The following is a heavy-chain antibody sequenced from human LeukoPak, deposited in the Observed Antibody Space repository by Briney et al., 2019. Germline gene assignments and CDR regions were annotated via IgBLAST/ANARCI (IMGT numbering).Heavy chain of an antibody. Sequence: GGSLRLSCAASGFTVNTYDMHWVRQAPGEGPEWIAYFGISGTIYYADSVTGRFTISRDNAKNSLFLQMNSLRVDDTAIYYCAGYGVYPYWGQGTPVTVSS. D-gene: IGHD4-17*01. V-gene: IGHV3-48*01. CDR1: GFTVNTYD. CDR2: FGISGTI. J-gene: IGHJ4*02. CDR3: AGYGVYPY.